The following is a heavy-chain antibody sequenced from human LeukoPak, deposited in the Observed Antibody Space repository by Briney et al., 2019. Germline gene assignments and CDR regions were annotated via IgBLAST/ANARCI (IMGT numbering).Heavy chain of an antibody. CDR1: GFTFSSDS. CDR2: ISSSSSYI. CDR3: ARDGGYSSTLYYFDY. V-gene: IGHV3-21*01. J-gene: IGHJ4*02. Sequence: GGSLRLSCAASGFTFSSDSMNWVRQAPGKGLEWVSSISSSSSYIYYADSVKGRFTISRDNAKNSLYLQMNSLRAEDTAVYYCARDGGYSSTLYYFDYWGQGTLVTVSS. D-gene: IGHD6-13*01.